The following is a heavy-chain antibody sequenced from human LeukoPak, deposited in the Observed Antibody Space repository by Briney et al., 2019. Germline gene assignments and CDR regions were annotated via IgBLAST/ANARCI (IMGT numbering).Heavy chain of an antibody. CDR2: ISSDGVNK. Sequence: GGSLRLSCAASGFTFSNYAMHWARQAPGKGLEWVAVISSDGVNKYSADSVKGRFTISRDNSKNTLYLQMNSLRAEDTAVYYCAKGQNYYDGSGYYSTDYWGQGTPVTVSS. CDR3: AKGQNYYDGSGYYSTDY. V-gene: IGHV3-30*04. J-gene: IGHJ4*02. D-gene: IGHD3-22*01. CDR1: GFTFSNYA.